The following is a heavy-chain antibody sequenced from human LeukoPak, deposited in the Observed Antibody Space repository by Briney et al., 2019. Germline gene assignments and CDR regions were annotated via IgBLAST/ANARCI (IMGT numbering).Heavy chain of an antibody. D-gene: IGHD1-26*01. CDR2: IIPIFGTA. CDR1: GGTFSSYA. Sequence: SVKVSCKASGGTFSSYAISWVRQAPGQGLEWMGGIIPIFGTANYAQKFQGRVTITADKSTSTAYMELSSLRSEDAAVYYCARAPYSGSYSDIWGQGTMVTVSS. CDR3: ARAPYSGSYSDI. J-gene: IGHJ3*02. V-gene: IGHV1-69*06.